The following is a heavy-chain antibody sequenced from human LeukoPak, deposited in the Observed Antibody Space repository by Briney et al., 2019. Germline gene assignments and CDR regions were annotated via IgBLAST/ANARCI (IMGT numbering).Heavy chain of an antibody. Sequence: PSETLSLTCTVSGGSISSYYWSWIRQPPGKGLEWIGYIYYSGSTNYNPSLKSRVTISVDTSKNQFSLKLSSVTAADTAVYYCARPPPIGWGIYRGMEVGAKGTTAPFPS. CDR3: ARPPPIGWGIYRGMEV. J-gene: IGHJ6*04. CDR2: IYYSGST. V-gene: IGHV4-59*01. D-gene: IGHD3-16*02. CDR1: GGSISSYY.